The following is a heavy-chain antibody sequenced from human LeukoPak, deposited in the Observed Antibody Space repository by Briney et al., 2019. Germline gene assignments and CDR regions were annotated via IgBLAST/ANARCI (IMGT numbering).Heavy chain of an antibody. D-gene: IGHD3-9*01. CDR2: IYYSGST. Sequence: YWSWIRQHPGKGLEWIGYIYYSGSTYYNPSLKSRVTISVDTSKNQFSLKLSSVTAADTAVYYCARDPSNYDISTGYIRGAFDIWGQGTMVTVSS. J-gene: IGHJ3*02. CDR1: Y. CDR3: ARDPSNYDISTGYIRGAFDI. V-gene: IGHV4-31*02.